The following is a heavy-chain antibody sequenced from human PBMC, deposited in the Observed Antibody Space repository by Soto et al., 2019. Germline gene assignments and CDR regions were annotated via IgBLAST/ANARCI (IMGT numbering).Heavy chain of an antibody. D-gene: IGHD4-17*01. CDR1: GGSISGGVYY. CDR2: IYASGST. Sequence: QVQLQESGPGLVKPSETLSLTCTVSGGSISGGVYYWSWIRQPPGKGLELIGYIYASGSTYYTPSLKSRVTISVDTSNNQFSLRLTSVTAADSAVYYCAREVIPLTTDWYFDLWGRGTLVTVSP. J-gene: IGHJ2*01. CDR3: AREVIPLTTDWYFDL. V-gene: IGHV4-30-4*01.